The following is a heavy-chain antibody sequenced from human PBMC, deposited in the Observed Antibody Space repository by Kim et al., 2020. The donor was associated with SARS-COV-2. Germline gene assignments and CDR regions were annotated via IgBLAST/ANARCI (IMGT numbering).Heavy chain of an antibody. CDR3: ARGQRSSTSRRWFDP. D-gene: IGHD2-2*01. V-gene: IGHV4-34*01. J-gene: IGHJ5*02. Sequence: PALKSRVTISVDTSKNPFSLKLGSVTAADTAVYYCARGQRSSTSRRWFDPWGQGTLVTVSS.